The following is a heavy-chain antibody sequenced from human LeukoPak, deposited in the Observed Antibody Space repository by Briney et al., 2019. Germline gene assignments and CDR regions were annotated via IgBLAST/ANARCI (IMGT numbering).Heavy chain of an antibody. D-gene: IGHD5-12*01. V-gene: IGHV4-38-2*01. CDR3: ARHGGHSGFDPYDF. Sequence: PSETLSLTCAVSGYSISNGYYCAWIRQPPGKGLEWIGSIYHSGSTYYKPSLKSRVTISVDTSKNQFSLNVNSVTATDTAVYYCARHGGHSGFDPYDFWGQGTLVTVSS. CDR1: GYSISNGYY. J-gene: IGHJ4*02. CDR2: IYHSGST.